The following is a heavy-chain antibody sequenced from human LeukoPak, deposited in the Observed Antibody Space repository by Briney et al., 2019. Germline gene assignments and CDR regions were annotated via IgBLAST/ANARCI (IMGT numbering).Heavy chain of an antibody. CDR2: ISGSGGST. Sequence: GGSLRLSCAASGFTFSSYAMSWVRQAPGKGLEWVSAISGSGGSTYYADSVKGRFTISRDNSKNTLYLQMNSLRAEDTAVYCCAKPDIVVVVAATGFDYWGQGTLVTVSS. D-gene: IGHD2-15*01. CDR1: GFTFSSYA. J-gene: IGHJ4*02. CDR3: AKPDIVVVVAATGFDY. V-gene: IGHV3-23*01.